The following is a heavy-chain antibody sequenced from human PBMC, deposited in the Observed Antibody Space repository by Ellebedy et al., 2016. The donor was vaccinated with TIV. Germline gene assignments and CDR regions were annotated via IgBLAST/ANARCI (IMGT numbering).Heavy chain of an antibody. CDR1: GFSFRSYW. J-gene: IGHJ3*02. CDR2: IRQDGSDM. Sequence: GGSLRLSCATSGFSFRSYWMTWVRQAPGKGLEWVANIRQDGSDMYYVDSVKGRFTISRDNAKNSLYLLMNILSAEDTGVYYCATDGSYGDYRSPTHAFEIWGQGTMVTVSS. V-gene: IGHV3-7*01. D-gene: IGHD4-17*01. CDR3: ATDGSYGDYRSPTHAFEI.